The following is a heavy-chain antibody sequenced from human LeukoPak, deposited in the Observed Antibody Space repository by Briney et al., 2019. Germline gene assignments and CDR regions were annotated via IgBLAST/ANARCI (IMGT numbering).Heavy chain of an antibody. V-gene: IGHV3-23*01. D-gene: IGHD6-19*01. CDR1: GFTFSSYA. CDR2: ISGSGGTT. J-gene: IGHJ4*02. CDR3: AKDHLPGIVVADRDY. Sequence: GGSLRLSCAASGFTFSSYAMSWVRQAPGKGLEWVSAISGSGGTTYYTDSVKGRFTISRDNFKNTLYLQINSLRAEDTAVYYCAKDHLPGIVVADRDYWGQGTLVTVSS.